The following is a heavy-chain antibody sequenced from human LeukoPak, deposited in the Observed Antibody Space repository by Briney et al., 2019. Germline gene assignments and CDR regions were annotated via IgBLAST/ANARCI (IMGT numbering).Heavy chain of an antibody. V-gene: IGHV4-38-2*02. CDR3: ARGSSSGWYRWGAFDI. CDR1: GGSISSYY. Sequence: SETLSLTCTVSGGSISSYYWSWIRQPPGKGLEWIGSIYHSGSTYYNPSLKSRVTISVDTSKNQFSLKLSSVTAADTAVYYCARGSSSGWYRWGAFDIWGQGTMVTVSS. CDR2: IYHSGST. D-gene: IGHD6-19*01. J-gene: IGHJ3*02.